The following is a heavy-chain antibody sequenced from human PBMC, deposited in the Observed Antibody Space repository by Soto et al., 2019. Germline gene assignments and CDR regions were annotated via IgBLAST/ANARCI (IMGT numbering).Heavy chain of an antibody. CDR3: ARSNYRSSWPHDAFDI. CDR1: GYTFTSYD. D-gene: IGHD6-13*01. V-gene: IGHV1-8*01. CDR2: MNPNSGNT. Sequence: QVQLVQSGAEVKKPGASVKVSCQASGYTFTSYDINWVRQATGQGLEWMGWMNPNSGNTGYAQKFQGRVTMTRNTSISTAYMELSSLRSEDTAVYYCARSNYRSSWPHDAFDIWGQGTMVTVSS. J-gene: IGHJ3*02.